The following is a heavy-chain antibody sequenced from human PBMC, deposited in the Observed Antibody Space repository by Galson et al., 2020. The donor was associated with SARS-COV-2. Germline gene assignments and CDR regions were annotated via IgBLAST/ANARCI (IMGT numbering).Heavy chain of an antibody. Sequence: SETLSLTCAVYGGSFSGYYWSWIRQPPGKGLEWIGEINHSGSTNYNPSLKSRVTISVDTSKNQFSLKLSSVTAADTAVYYCARGRPPGRLRAAANNWFDPWGQGTLVTVSS. CDR2: INHSGST. J-gene: IGHJ5*02. V-gene: IGHV4-34*01. CDR1: GGSFSGYY. D-gene: IGHD6-13*01. CDR3: ARGRPPGRLRAAANNWFDP.